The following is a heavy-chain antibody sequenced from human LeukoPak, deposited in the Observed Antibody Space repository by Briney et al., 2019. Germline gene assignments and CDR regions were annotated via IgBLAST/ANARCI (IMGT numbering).Heavy chain of an antibody. J-gene: IGHJ3*02. CDR2: INHSGST. CDR3: ARGPRRDSYNKGPYAFDI. Sequence: SETLSLTCAVYGGSFSGYYWSRIRQPPGKGLEWIGEINHSGSTNYNPSLKSRVTISVDTSKNQFSLKLSSVTAADTAVYYCARGPRRDSYNKGPYAFDIWGQGTMVTVSS. V-gene: IGHV4-34*01. D-gene: IGHD5-24*01. CDR1: GGSFSGYY.